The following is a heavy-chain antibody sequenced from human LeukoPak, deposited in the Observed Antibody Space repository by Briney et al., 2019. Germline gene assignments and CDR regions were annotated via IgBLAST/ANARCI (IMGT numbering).Heavy chain of an antibody. Sequence: PSEALSLTCTVSGGSISSYYWSWIRQPPGKGLEWIGYIYYSGSTNYNPSLKSRVTISVDTSKNQFSLKLSSVTAADTAVYYCARGDSSGWYEGYWGQGTLVTVSS. CDR3: ARGDSSGWYEGY. CDR2: IYYSGST. V-gene: IGHV4-59*01. CDR1: GGSISSYY. J-gene: IGHJ4*02. D-gene: IGHD6-19*01.